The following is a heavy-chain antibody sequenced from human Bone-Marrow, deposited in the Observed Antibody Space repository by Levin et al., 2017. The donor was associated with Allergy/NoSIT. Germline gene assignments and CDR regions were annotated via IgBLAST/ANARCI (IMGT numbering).Heavy chain of an antibody. J-gene: IGHJ3*01. CDR3: AKAYCSGNTCYTRHAFAF. D-gene: IGHD2-15*01. Sequence: GGSLRLSCAASGFTFNTYSMSWVRQAPGKGLEWVSAISGSGGNTYYADSVKGRFTISRDNSKNTLYLQMNSLRAEDTALYYCAKAYCSGNTCYTRHAFAFWGHGTMVTVSS. CDR2: ISGSGGNT. CDR1: GFTFNTYS. V-gene: IGHV3-23*01.